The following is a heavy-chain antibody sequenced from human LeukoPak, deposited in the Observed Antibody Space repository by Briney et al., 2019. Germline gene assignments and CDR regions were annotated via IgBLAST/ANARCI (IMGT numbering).Heavy chain of an antibody. V-gene: IGHV4-31*03. J-gene: IGHJ4*02. CDR1: GGSISSGDHY. Sequence: PSQTLSLTCTNLGGSISSGDHYWSWIRQHPGKGLEWIGYIYYSGSTHYNPSLKSRVSMSVDTSKNQFSLKLSSVTATDTAVYYCARLGRGIAVAGVFDYWGQGTLVTVSS. D-gene: IGHD6-19*01. CDR2: IYYSGST. CDR3: ARLGRGIAVAGVFDY.